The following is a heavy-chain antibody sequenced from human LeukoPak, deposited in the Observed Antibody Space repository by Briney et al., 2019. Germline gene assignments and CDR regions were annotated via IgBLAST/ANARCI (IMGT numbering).Heavy chain of an antibody. V-gene: IGHV3-48*03. D-gene: IGHD3-16*02. CDR3: AKDRGYDYVWGSYRHDAFDI. CDR2: ISSSGSTI. Sequence: PGGSLRLSCAASGFTFSSYEMNWVRQAPGKGLEWVSYISSSGSTIYYADSVKGRFTISRDNSKNTLYLQMNSLRAEDTAVYYCAKDRGYDYVWGSYRHDAFDIWGQGTMVTVSS. J-gene: IGHJ3*02. CDR1: GFTFSSYE.